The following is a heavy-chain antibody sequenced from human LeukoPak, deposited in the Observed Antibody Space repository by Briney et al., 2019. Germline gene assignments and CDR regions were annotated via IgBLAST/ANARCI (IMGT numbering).Heavy chain of an antibody. CDR2: ISYDGSNK. D-gene: IGHD2-15*01. V-gene: IGHV3-30*18. Sequence: PGGSLRLSCAASGFTFSSYGMHWVRQAPGKGLEWVAVISYDGSNKYYADSVKGRFTISRDNSKNTLYLQMNSLRAEDTAVYYCAKDNGIEGYNWFDPWGQGTLVTVSS. J-gene: IGHJ5*02. CDR3: AKDNGIEGYNWFDP. CDR1: GFTFSSYG.